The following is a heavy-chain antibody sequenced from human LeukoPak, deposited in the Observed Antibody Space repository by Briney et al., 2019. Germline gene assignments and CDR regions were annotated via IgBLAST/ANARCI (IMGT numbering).Heavy chain of an antibody. CDR1: GGSISSSNW. CDR3: ARGRRIVVVLGTTRTHRDYYMDV. CDR2: TYHSGST. D-gene: IGHD2-15*01. J-gene: IGHJ6*03. V-gene: IGHV4-4*02. Sequence: SGTLSLTCAVSGGSISSSNWWSWVRQPPGKGLEWIGETYHSGSTNHNPSLKSRVTISLDTSKNQFSLKLSSVTAADTAVYYCARGRRIVVVLGTTRTHRDYYMDVWGKGTTVTVSS.